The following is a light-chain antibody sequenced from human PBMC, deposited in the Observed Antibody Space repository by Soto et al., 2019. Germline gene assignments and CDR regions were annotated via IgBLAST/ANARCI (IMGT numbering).Light chain of an antibody. CDR1: SSDVGGYDY. Sequence: QSALTQPASVSGSPGQSITISCTGTSSDVGGYDYVSWYQQHPGKAPKLMIYDVSNRPSGVSNRFSGSKSGNTASLTISGLQAEDESGYSCLSYTISSTLYVFGTGTKVTVL. J-gene: IGLJ1*01. CDR3: LSYTISSTLYV. CDR2: DVS. V-gene: IGLV2-14*03.